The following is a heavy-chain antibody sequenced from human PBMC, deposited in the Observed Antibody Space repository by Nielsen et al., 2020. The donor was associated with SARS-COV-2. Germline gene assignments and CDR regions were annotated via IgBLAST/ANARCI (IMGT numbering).Heavy chain of an antibody. V-gene: IGHV3-21*01. D-gene: IGHD3-10*01. CDR3: ARGQPGDTIDY. J-gene: IGHJ4*02. CDR1: GFTFSSYG. CDR2: ISSSSSSYI. Sequence: GGSLRLYCAAAGFTFSSYGMHWVRQAPGKGLEWVSSISSSSSSYIYYADSVKGRFTISRDNAKNSLYLQMNSLRAEDTAVYYCARGQPGDTIDYWGQGTLVTVSS.